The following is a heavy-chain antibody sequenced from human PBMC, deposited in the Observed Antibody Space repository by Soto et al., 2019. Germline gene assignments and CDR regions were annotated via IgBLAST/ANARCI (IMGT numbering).Heavy chain of an antibody. J-gene: IGHJ4*02. CDR3: ARDLGGIRPYAY. CDR2: INPSAGNT. Sequence: GASVKVSCKASGYTFTTYYIHWLRQAPGQGLQWMGVINPSAGNTTYAQKFQDRVIMTRDTSTHTVYLDLSRLKSEDTAVYFCARDLGGIRPYAYWGQGTLVTVSS. CDR1: GYTFTTYY. V-gene: IGHV1-46*01. D-gene: IGHD3-16*02.